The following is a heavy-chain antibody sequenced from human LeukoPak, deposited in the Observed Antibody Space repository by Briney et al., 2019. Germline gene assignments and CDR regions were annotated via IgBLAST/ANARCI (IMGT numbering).Heavy chain of an antibody. J-gene: IGHJ6*03. CDR1: GFTFSSYS. CDR2: ISSSSSCI. Sequence: PGGSLRLSCAASGFTFSSYSMNWVRQAPGKGLEWVSSISSSSSCIYYADSVKGRFTISRDNAKNSLYLQMNSLRAEDTAVYYCAREETIYYGSGSYMDVWGKGTTVTVSS. D-gene: IGHD3-10*01. V-gene: IGHV3-21*01. CDR3: AREETIYYGSGSYMDV.